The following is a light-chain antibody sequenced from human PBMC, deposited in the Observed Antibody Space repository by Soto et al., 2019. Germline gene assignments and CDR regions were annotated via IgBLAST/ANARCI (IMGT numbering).Light chain of an antibody. V-gene: IGLV1-40*01. Sequence: QSVLTQPPSVSGAPGQRVTISCTGSSSNIGAGYDVHWYQQLPGTAPKLLIYGNSNRPSGVPDRFSGSKSGTSASLAITGLLAEDEADYYCQSYYSSLSVYVFGTGTKLTVL. CDR1: SSNIGAGYD. CDR3: QSYYSSLSVYV. CDR2: GNS. J-gene: IGLJ1*01.